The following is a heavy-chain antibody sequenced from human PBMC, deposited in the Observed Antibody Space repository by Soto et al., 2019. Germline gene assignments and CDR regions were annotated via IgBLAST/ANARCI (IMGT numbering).Heavy chain of an antibody. J-gene: IGHJ4*02. V-gene: IGHV1-69*01. CDR2: IMPIFASG. Sequence: VYLVQSGSEVKNPGSSVKVSCKARRGTFTHYAFSWVRQAPRQGLEWMGWIMPIFASGNYAQKFQGRINITADASTSSVYLEWTSLRSEDPAVYYCARDRAGYYSHFVYWGQEPLVTVA. CDR1: RGTFTHYA. D-gene: IGHD3-22*01. CDR3: ARDRAGYYSHFVY.